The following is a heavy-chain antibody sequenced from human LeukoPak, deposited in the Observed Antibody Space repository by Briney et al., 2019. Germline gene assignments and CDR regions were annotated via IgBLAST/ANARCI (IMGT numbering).Heavy chain of an antibody. CDR3: ARDFVRHYDSSGYYYGADY. D-gene: IGHD3-22*01. V-gene: IGHV3-21*01. Sequence: GGSLRLSCAASGFTFSSYSMNWVRQAPGKGLEWVSSISSSSSHIYYADSVKGRFTISRDNAKNSLYLQMNSLRAEDTAVYYCARDFVRHYDSSGYYYGADYWGQGTLVTVSS. J-gene: IGHJ4*02. CDR1: GFTFSSYS. CDR2: ISSSSSHI.